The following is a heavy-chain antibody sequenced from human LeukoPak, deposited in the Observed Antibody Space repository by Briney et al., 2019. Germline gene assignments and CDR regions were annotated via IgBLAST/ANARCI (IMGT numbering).Heavy chain of an antibody. CDR1: GGSISSPTYY. D-gene: IGHD1-26*01. Sequence: SETLSLTCSVSGGSISSPTYYWGWLRQSPGKGLEWIGSIYYSGKTYYNPPLQTRVTISVDTSKNQFSLKLNSVTAADTAVYYCARWDSGSYFLDYWGQGTLVTVSS. V-gene: IGHV4-39*07. CDR2: IYYSGKT. CDR3: ARWDSGSYFLDY. J-gene: IGHJ4*02.